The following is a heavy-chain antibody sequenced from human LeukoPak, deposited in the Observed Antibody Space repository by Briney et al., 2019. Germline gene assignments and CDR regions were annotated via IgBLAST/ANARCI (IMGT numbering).Heavy chain of an antibody. Sequence: SETLSLTCTVSGGSISSYYWSWIRQPPGKGLEWIGYIYYSGSTNYNPSLKSRVTISVDTSKNQFSLKLSSVTAADTAVYYCARDARGDYDFWSGYPTNYYYYYMDVWGKGTTVTVSS. CDR3: ARDARGDYDFWSGYPTNYYYYYMDV. CDR1: GGSISSYY. V-gene: IGHV4-59*01. CDR2: IYYSGST. D-gene: IGHD3-3*01. J-gene: IGHJ6*03.